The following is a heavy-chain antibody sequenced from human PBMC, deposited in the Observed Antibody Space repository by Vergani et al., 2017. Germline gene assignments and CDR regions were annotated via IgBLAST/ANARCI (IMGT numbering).Heavy chain of an antibody. CDR1: GFTFSSYA. J-gene: IGHJ4*02. D-gene: IGHD3-3*01. CDR3: AREPFRLVIYGKTGYYERGPFDY. Sequence: QVQLVESGGGVVQPGRSLRLSCAASGFTFSSYAMHWVRQAPGKGLEWVAVISYDGSNKYYADSVKGRFTISRDNSKNTLYLQMNSLRAEDTAVYYCAREPFRLVIYGKTGYYERGPFDYWGQGTLVTVSS. V-gene: IGHV3-30-3*01. CDR2: ISYDGSNK.